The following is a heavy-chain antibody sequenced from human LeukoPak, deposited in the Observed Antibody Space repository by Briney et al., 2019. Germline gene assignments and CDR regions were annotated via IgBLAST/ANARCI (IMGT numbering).Heavy chain of an antibody. V-gene: IGHV4-39*01. J-gene: IGHJ4*02. CDR3: ARQGLWDPPTFDY. CDR2: VYYSGSA. D-gene: IGHD1-26*01. Sequence: SETLSLTCIVSGGSISSDSYYWGCIRQSPQKGLEWIGSVYYSGSAYYNPSLKSRVTISVDTSKNQFSLELSSVTAADTAVYYCARQGLWDPPTFDYWGQGSLVTVSS. CDR1: GGSISSDSYY.